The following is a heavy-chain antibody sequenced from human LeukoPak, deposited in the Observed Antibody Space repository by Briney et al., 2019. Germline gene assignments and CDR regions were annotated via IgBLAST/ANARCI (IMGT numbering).Heavy chain of an antibody. CDR1: GFTFSSYA. CDR2: ISGSGGST. D-gene: IGHD2-2*01. V-gene: IGHV3-23*01. CDR3: AKYQSGLLRGVHFDY. J-gene: IGHJ4*02. Sequence: GGSLRLSCAASGFTFSSYAMSWVRQAPGRGLEWVSAISGSGGSTYYADSVKGRFTISRDNSKNTLYLQMNSLRAEDTAVYYCAKYQSGLLRGVHFDYWGQGTLVTVSS.